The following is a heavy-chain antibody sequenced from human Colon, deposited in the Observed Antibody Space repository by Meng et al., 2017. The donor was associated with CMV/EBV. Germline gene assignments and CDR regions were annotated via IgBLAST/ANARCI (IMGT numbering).Heavy chain of an antibody. V-gene: IGHV4-34*01. J-gene: IGHJ4*02. CDR1: GGSFSPYT. CDR2: IDPTGST. CDR3: ARGGGTPIRGVLPFDF. D-gene: IGHD3-10*01. Sequence: PHVCAGWLQPWAPLSHTSSRHGGSFSPYTWSYIRQPPGKGLEWIAEIDPTGSTNYNPSLQSRVTISIDTSNSPFSLNLTSATAADTAVYYCARGGGTPIRGVLPFDFWGQGTLVTVSS.